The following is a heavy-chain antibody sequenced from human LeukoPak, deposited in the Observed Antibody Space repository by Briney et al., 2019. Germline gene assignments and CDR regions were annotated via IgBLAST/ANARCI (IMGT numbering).Heavy chain of an antibody. J-gene: IGHJ4*02. D-gene: IGHD3-16*02. CDR1: GYTFTGYY. V-gene: IGHV1-2*02. CDR3: ARGTILRLGELSSRDY. CDR2: INPNSGGT. Sequence: PGASVKVSCKASGYTFTGYYMHWVRQAPGQGLEWMGWINPNSGGTNYAQKFQGRVTMTRNTSISTAYMELSSLRSEDTAVYYCARGTILRLGELSSRDYWGQGTLVTVSS.